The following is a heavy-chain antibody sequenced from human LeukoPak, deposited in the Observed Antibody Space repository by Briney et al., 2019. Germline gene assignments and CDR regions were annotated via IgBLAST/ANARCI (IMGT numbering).Heavy chain of an antibody. CDR2: IFGGGGTT. Sequence: GGSLRLSCAAPGFSFSSYAMNWVRQAPGKGLEWVSSIFGGGGTTYYADSVKGRFTISRDNSKNTLYLQINSLGAEDTAVYYCAKDTRLAPAGAFDIWGQGTMVTVSS. CDR3: AKDTRLAPAGAFDI. V-gene: IGHV3-23*01. CDR1: GFSFSSYA. J-gene: IGHJ3*02. D-gene: IGHD6-13*01.